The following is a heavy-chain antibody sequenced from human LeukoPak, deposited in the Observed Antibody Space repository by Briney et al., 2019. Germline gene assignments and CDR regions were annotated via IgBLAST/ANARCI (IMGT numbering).Heavy chain of an antibody. CDR2: INHSGST. CDR3: ARVVVAARSWFDP. J-gene: IGHJ5*02. V-gene: IGHV4-34*01. CDR1: GFTFSSYA. Sequence: GSLRLSCAASGFTFSSYAMSWIRQPPGKGLEWIGEINHSGSTNYNPSLKSRVTISVDTSKNQFSLKLSSVTAADTAVYYCARVVVAARSWFDPWGQGTLVTVSS. D-gene: IGHD2-15*01.